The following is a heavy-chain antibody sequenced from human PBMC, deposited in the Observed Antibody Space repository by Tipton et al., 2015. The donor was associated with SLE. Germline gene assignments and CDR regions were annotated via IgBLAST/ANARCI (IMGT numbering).Heavy chain of an antibody. Sequence: GSLRLSCAASGFTFSSYSMNWVRQAPGKGLEWVSSISSSSSYIYYADSVKGRFTISRDSAKNSLYLQMNSLRAEDTAVYYCAPSRDSSGNWYFDLWGRGTLVTVSS. CDR2: ISSSSSYI. CDR1: GFTFSSYS. CDR3: APSRDSSGNWYFDL. D-gene: IGHD3-22*01. J-gene: IGHJ2*01. V-gene: IGHV3-21*01.